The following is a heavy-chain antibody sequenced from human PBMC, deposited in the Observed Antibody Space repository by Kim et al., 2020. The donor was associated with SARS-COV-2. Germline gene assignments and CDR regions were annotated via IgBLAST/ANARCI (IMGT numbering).Heavy chain of an antibody. V-gene: IGHV1-69*02. CDR2: PILGRA. CDR3: ARRGDY. Sequence: PILGRATHAQELQGRVTITADKSTSTAYMELSSLRSEDTAVYYCARRGDYWGQGTLVTVSS. J-gene: IGHJ4*02.